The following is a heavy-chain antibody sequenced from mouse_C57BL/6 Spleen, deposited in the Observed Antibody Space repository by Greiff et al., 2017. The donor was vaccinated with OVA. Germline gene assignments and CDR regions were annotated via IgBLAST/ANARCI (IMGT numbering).Heavy chain of an antibody. CDR3: ARGDYDCGAMDY. Sequence: VQLQQPGAELVKPRASVKMSCKASGYTFTSYWITWVKQRPGQGLEWIGDIYPGSGSNNYNEKFKSKATLTVDTSSSTAYMQLSSLTSEDSAVYYCARGDYDCGAMDYWGQGASVTVSS. D-gene: IGHD2-4*01. CDR1: GYTFTSYW. J-gene: IGHJ4*01. V-gene: IGHV1-55*01. CDR2: IYPGSGSN.